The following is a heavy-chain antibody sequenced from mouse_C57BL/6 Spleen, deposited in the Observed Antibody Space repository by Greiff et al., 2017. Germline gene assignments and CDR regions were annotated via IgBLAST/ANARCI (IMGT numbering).Heavy chain of an antibody. J-gene: IGHJ3*01. D-gene: IGHD4-1*01. V-gene: IGHV1-50*01. CDR3: ARRGWDGAWFAN. CDR1: GYTFTSYW. Sequence: PGAELVKPGASVKLSCKASGYTFTSYWMQWVKQRPGQGLEWIGEIDPSDSYTNYNQKFKGKATLTVDTSSSTAYMQLSSLTSKDSAVYYCARRGWDGAWFANWGQGTLVTVTA. CDR2: IDPSDSYT.